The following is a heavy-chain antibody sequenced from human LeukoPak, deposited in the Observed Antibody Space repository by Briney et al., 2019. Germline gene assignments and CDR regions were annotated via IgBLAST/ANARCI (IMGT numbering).Heavy chain of an antibody. D-gene: IGHD3-3*01. V-gene: IGHV3-23*01. CDR2: ISGSGGST. Sequence: GGSLRLSCAASGFTFSSYAMSWVRQAPRKGLEWVSAISGSGGSTYYANSVKGRFTISRDNSKNTLYLQMNSLRAEDTAVYYCAKVLGYDFWSGPYDYRGQGTLVTVSS. CDR1: GFTFSSYA. J-gene: IGHJ4*02. CDR3: AKVLGYDFWSGPYDY.